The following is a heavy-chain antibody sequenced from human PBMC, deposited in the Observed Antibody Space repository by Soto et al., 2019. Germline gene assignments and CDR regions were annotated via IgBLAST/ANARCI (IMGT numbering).Heavy chain of an antibody. CDR3: ARYFYMDV. CDR2: INQDGSGK. CDR1: GFTFRRYW. V-gene: IGHV3-7*01. J-gene: IGHJ6*03. Sequence: PGGSLRLSCASSGFTFRRYWMTWVRQAPGKGLEWVANINQDGSGKSYVDSVKGRFTISRDNAKYSLYLQMNSLRAEDTAVYYCARYFYMDVWGKGTTVTVSS.